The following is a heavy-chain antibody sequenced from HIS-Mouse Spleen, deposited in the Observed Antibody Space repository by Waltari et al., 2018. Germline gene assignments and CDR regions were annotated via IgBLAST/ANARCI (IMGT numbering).Heavy chain of an antibody. CDR1: GGSISSSSYY. CDR2: IYYSGGT. V-gene: IGHV4-39*07. Sequence: QLQLQESGPGLVKPSETLSLTCTVSGGSISSSSYYWGWIRQPPGKGLEWIGSIYYSGGTYYNPSLKSRVTRSVDTSKNQVSLKLSSVTAADTAVYYCAREIPYSSSWYDWYFDLWGRGTLVTVSS. CDR3: AREIPYSSSWYDWYFDL. D-gene: IGHD6-13*01. J-gene: IGHJ2*01.